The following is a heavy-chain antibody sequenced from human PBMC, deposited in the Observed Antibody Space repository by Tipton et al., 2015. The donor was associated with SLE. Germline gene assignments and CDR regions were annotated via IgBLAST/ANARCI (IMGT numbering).Heavy chain of an antibody. V-gene: IGHV5-51*01. J-gene: IGHJ1*01. CDR2: IYPGDSDT. D-gene: IGHD1-26*01. CDR3: ARHGSRETAECFQH. CDR1: GYSFTSYW. Sequence: VQLVQSGAEVKKPGESLKISCKGSGYSFTSYWIGWVRQMPGKGLEWMGIIYPGDSDTRYSPSFQGQITISADKSISTAYLQWRSPKAAETAMYYSARHGSRETAECFQHWGQGTPVTVSS.